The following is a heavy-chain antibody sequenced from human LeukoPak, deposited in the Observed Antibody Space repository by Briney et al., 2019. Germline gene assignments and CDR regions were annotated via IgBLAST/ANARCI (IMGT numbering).Heavy chain of an antibody. CDR2: IYYSGST. CDR3: ARTVTGYYYYYMDV. V-gene: IGHV4-39*01. CDR1: GGSISSSSYY. Sequence: PSETLSLTCTVSGGSISSSSYYWGWIRQPPGKGLEWIGSIYYSGSTYYNPSLKSRVTISADTSKNQFSLKLSSVTAADTAVYYCARTVTGYYYYYMDVWGKGTTVTVSS. J-gene: IGHJ6*03. D-gene: IGHD4-11*01.